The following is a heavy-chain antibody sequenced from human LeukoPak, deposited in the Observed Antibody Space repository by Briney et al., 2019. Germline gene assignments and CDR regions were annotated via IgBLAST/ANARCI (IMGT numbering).Heavy chain of an antibody. Sequence: SETLSLTCTVSGDSMTSSRSSAYYWGWIRQPPGKGLEWIATIYYTGNTYYNPSLMSRVTISVDTSKNQFSLELTSVTAADTAVCFCARLMDHMTARRAFDYWGQGTRVIVSS. CDR2: IYYTGNT. CDR3: ARLMDHMTARRAFDY. J-gene: IGHJ4*02. V-gene: IGHV4-39*01. D-gene: IGHD6-6*01. CDR1: GDSMTSSRSSAYY.